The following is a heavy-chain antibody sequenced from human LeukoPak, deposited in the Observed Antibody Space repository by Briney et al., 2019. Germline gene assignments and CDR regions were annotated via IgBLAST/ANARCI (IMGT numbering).Heavy chain of an antibody. CDR1: GYTFTNYG. J-gene: IGHJ1*01. D-gene: IGHD3-22*01. CDR3: ARDYYDSSGYAEYFQH. Sequence: GASVKVSCKASGYTFTNYGISWVRQAPGQGLERMGWISAYNGNTNYAQKLQGRVTMTTDTSTSTAYMELRSLRSDDTAVYYCARDYYDSSGYAEYFQHWGQGTLVTVSS. CDR2: ISAYNGNT. V-gene: IGHV1-18*01.